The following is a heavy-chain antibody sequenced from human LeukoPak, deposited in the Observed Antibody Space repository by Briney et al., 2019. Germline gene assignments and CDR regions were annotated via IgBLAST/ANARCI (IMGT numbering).Heavy chain of an antibody. D-gene: IGHD1-26*01. CDR3: ARDQSGSYAY. V-gene: IGHV4-30-2*01. Sequence: SETLSLTCAVSGGSISSGGYSWNWIRQPPGKGLEWIGCIHSSGTAYYNSSLKSRVTISLDRSKNHFSLNLTSVTAADTAVYYCARDQSGSYAYWGQGTLVTVSS. CDR2: IHSSGTA. J-gene: IGHJ4*02. CDR1: GGSISSGGYS.